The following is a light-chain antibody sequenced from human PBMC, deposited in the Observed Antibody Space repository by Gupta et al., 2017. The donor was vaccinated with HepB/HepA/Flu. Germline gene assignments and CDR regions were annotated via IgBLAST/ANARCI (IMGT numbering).Light chain of an antibody. CDR1: KLGDKY. Sequence: SYELTQPPSVSVSPGQTASITCSGDKLGDKYACWYQQKPGQSLVLVIYQDSKRPSGIPERFSGSNSGNTANLTISGTQAMDEAYYYCQAWDSSTVVFGGGTKLTVL. CDR2: QDS. J-gene: IGLJ2*01. CDR3: QAWDSSTVV. V-gene: IGLV3-1*01.